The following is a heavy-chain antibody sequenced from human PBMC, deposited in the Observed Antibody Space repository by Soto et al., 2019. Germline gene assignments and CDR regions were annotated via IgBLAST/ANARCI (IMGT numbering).Heavy chain of an antibody. CDR1: GYTFTSYG. J-gene: IGHJ6*02. Sequence: GASVKVSCKASGYTFTSYGISWVRQAPGQGLEWMGWISAYNGNTNYAQKLQGRVTMTTDTSTSTAYMELRSLRSDDTAVYYCARTQLLWFGESLYGMDVWGQGTTVTVSS. CDR2: ISAYNGNT. D-gene: IGHD3-10*01. CDR3: ARTQLLWFGESLYGMDV. V-gene: IGHV1-18*01.